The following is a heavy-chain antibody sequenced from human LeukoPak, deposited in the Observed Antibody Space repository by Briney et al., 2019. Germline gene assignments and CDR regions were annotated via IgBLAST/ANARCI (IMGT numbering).Heavy chain of an antibody. CDR2: VDHSGST. J-gene: IGHJ6*03. D-gene: IGHD3-10*01. CDR1: GGSFSDKH. V-gene: IGHV4-34*01. CDR3: ASVVRGVIGNYYYYYMDV. Sequence: NTSETLSLTCAVYGGSFSDKHWSWIRQTPGKGLEWIGEVDHSGSTNYSPSLKSGVTISVDTSKNQFSLKLSSVAAADTAVYYCASVVRGVIGNYYYYYMDVWGKGTTVIVSS.